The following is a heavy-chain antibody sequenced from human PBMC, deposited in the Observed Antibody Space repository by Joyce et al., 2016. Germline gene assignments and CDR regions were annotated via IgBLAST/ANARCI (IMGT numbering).Heavy chain of an antibody. D-gene: IGHD3-3*01. CDR2: ILPIFNTE. J-gene: IGHJ4*02. V-gene: IGHV1-69*06. CDR1: GGTFTSYA. CDR3: ARDPVNYDFWSGYPRVGFDY. Sequence: QVQLVQSGAEVKKPGSSVKVSCKASGGTFTSYAIGWVRQAPGQGLEWIGGILPIFNTEHHAQKFQGRVTITADKSTSTAYMELSSLRSEDTAVYYCARDPVNYDFWSGYPRVGFDYWGQGTLVTVSS.